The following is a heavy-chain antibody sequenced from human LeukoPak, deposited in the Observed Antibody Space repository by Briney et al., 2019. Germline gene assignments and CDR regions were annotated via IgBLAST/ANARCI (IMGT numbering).Heavy chain of an antibody. D-gene: IGHD1-26*01. J-gene: IGHJ4*02. Sequence: SQTLSLTCTVSVGSISSGSYYWSWIRQPAGKGLEWIGRIYTSGSTNYNPSLKSRVTISVDTSKNQFSLKLSSVTAADTAVYYCARDTSEGATIDYWGQGTLVTVSS. CDR3: ARDTSEGATIDY. CDR2: IYTSGST. V-gene: IGHV4-61*02. CDR1: VGSISSGSYY.